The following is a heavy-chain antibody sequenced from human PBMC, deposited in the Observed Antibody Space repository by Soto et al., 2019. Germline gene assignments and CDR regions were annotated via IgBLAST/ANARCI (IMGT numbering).Heavy chain of an antibody. Sequence: TSETLPLTCPFSGGSISSGGYYWSWIRQHPGKGLEWIGYIYYSGSTYYNPSLKSRVTLSVDTSKNQFSLKLSSLTAAETAVYYCARSVFPWGQGTLVTVSS. CDR2: IYYSGST. CDR3: ARSVFP. V-gene: IGHV4-31*03. CDR1: GGSISSGGYY. J-gene: IGHJ5*02.